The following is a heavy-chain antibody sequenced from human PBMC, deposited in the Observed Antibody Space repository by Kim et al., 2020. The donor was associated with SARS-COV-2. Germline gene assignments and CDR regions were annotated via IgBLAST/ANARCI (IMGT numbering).Heavy chain of an antibody. D-gene: IGHD3-3*01. Sequence: GGSLRLSCAASGFTVSSYYMHWVRQAPGKGLEWVSVISSGGSKNYEDDAKRSRFTITRDNKNTTHSLQMNIRRVEATAEYYGTNGGASGYDTNYFDY. CDR3: TNGGASGYDTNYFDY. CDR2: ISSGGSKN. V-gene: IGHV3-NL1*01. J-gene: IGHJ4*01. CDR1: GFTVSSYY.